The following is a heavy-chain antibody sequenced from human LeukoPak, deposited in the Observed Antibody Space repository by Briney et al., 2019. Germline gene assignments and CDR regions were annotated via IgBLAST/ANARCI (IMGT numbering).Heavy chain of an antibody. CDR3: ARQKGSASSRADFDY. D-gene: IGHD6-13*01. J-gene: IGHJ4*02. Sequence: SETLSLTCTVSVGSIRSTNHYWAWIRQPPGKGLEWLGSIYYTGSAYHNPSLKSRLTLSVDTSKNQFSLSLTSVTATDTAVYYCARQKGSASSRADFDYWVQGTLVTVSA. V-gene: IGHV4-39*01. CDR2: IYYTGSA. CDR1: VGSIRSTNHY.